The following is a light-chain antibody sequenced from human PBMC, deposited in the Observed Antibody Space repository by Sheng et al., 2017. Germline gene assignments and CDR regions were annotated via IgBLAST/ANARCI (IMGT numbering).Light chain of an antibody. CDR3: QQYYSSPPT. Sequence: DIVMTQSPDSLAVSLGERATINCKSSQGVLFSSTNKNYLAWYQQKPGQSPKLLIYWASTRESGVPDRFSGSGSGTDFTLTISSLQAEDVAVYYCQQYYSSPPTFGQGTKVEVK. CDR1: QGVLFSSTNKNY. CDR2: WAS. J-gene: IGKJ1*01. V-gene: IGKV4-1*01.